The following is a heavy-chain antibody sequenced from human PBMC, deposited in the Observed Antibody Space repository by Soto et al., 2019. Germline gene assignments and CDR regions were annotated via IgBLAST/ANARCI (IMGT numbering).Heavy chain of an antibody. Sequence: EVQLVESGGGLVKPGGSLRLSCAASGFTFSNAWMNWVRQAPGKGLEWVGRIKSKTDGGTTDYAAPVKGRFTISRDVSKNTLYLQMNSLKTEDTAVYYCTTDRITMIVVVSRHFDYWGQGTLVTVSS. CDR1: GFTFSNAW. CDR3: TTDRITMIVVVSRHFDY. CDR2: IKSKTDGGTT. D-gene: IGHD3-22*01. V-gene: IGHV3-15*07. J-gene: IGHJ4*02.